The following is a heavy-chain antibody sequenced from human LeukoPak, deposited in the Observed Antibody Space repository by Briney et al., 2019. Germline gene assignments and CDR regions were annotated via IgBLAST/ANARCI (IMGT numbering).Heavy chain of an antibody. CDR2: IYTSGST. CDR3: ARGRPLWFGELSPFDY. CDR1: GGSISSYY. V-gene: IGHV4-4*07. J-gene: IGHJ4*02. Sequence: PSETLSLTCTVSGGSISSYYWSWIRQPAGKGLEWIGRIYTSGSTNYNPSFKSRVTMSVDTSKNQFSLKLSSVTAADTAVYYCARGRPLWFGELSPFDYWGQGTLVTVSS. D-gene: IGHD3-10*01.